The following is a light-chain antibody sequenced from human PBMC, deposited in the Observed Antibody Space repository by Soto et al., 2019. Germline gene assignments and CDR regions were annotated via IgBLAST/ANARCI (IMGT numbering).Light chain of an antibody. CDR3: QQYNNWPRT. V-gene: IGKV3-15*01. Sequence: EVVMTQSPATLSVSPGERATLSGRASQTVSRNLAWYQQRPGQAPRLLIYDISNRATGIPARFSGSGSGTESTLTISSLQSEDFAVYYCQQYNNWPRTFGQGTKVDIK. J-gene: IGKJ1*01. CDR2: DIS. CDR1: QTVSRN.